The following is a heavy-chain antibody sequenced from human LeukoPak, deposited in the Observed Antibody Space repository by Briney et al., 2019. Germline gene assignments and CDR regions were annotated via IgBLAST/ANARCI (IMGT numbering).Heavy chain of an antibody. V-gene: IGHV3-30*18. Sequence: GGSLRLSCAASGFTFSSYGMHWVRQAPNKGLEWVAVVSYDGSNKYYADSVKGRFTISRDNSKNTLYLQMNSLRAEDTALYYCAQGGYSSGWFVYWGQGTLVTVSS. CDR1: GFTFSSYG. CDR3: AQGGYSSGWFVY. CDR2: VSYDGSNK. D-gene: IGHD6-19*01. J-gene: IGHJ4*02.